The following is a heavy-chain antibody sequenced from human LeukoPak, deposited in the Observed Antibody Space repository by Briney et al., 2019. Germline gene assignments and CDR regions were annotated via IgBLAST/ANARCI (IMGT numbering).Heavy chain of an antibody. CDR3: ARDSGTTGEVKFDP. CDR1: GASISSYY. D-gene: IGHD1-7*01. CDR2: IYVTGST. V-gene: IGHV4-4*07. J-gene: IGHJ5*02. Sequence: SETLSLTCTVSGASISSYYWSWIRQPVGKALEWIGRIYVTGSTTYNPSLESRVTMSLDTSKNHFSLKLRSVTAADTAVYYCARDSGTTGEVKFDPWGQGTLVTVSS.